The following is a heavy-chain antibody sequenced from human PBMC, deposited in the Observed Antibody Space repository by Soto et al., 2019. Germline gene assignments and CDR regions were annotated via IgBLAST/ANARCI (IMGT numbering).Heavy chain of an antibody. Sequence: QLVESGGRGVQPGRSLRLSCAASEFTFTSYAMHWVRQAPGRGLEWVALISFDGTSEYYADSVKGRFIISRDNSKSMVYLQMNSLIPDDTAIYYCARPIPRWSYHYGMDVWGQGTTVTVSS. CDR3: ARPIPRWSYHYGMDV. CDR2: ISFDGTSE. CDR1: EFTFTSYA. J-gene: IGHJ6*02. D-gene: IGHD2-15*01. V-gene: IGHV3-30-3*01.